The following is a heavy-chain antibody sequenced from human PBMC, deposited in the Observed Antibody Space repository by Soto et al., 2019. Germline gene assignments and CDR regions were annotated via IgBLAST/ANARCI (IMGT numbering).Heavy chain of an antibody. D-gene: IGHD6-19*01. J-gene: IGHJ5*02. V-gene: IGHV1-69*12. CDR3: ARDPTGIAVAGTYNWFDP. CDR2: IIPIFGTA. Sequence: QVQLVQSGAEVKKPGSSVKVSCKASGGTFSTYAISWVRQAPGQGLEWMGGIIPIFGTANYAQKFQGRVTITADESTSTASMELSSLRSEDTAVYYCARDPTGIAVAGTYNWFDPWGQGTLVTVSS. CDR1: GGTFSTYA.